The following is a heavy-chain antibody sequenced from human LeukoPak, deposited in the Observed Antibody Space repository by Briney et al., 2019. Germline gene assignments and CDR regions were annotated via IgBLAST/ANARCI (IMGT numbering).Heavy chain of an antibody. Sequence: SETLSLTCTVSGSSISSYYWSWIRQPPGKGLEWIGYIYYSGSTNYNPSLKSRVTISVDTSKNQFSLKLSSVTAADTAVYYCARDGEYSGSYYEAFDIWGQGTMVTVSS. CDR3: ARDGEYSGSYYEAFDI. J-gene: IGHJ3*02. CDR2: IYYSGST. CDR1: GSSISSYY. D-gene: IGHD1-26*01. V-gene: IGHV4-59*01.